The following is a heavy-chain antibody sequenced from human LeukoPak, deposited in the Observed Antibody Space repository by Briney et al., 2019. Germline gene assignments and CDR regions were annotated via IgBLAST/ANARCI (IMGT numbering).Heavy chain of an antibody. Sequence: GESLKISCKGSGYSFTSYWIGWVRQMPGKGLEWMGIIYPGDPDTRYSPSFQGQVTISADKSISTAYLQWSSLKASDTAMYYCASPLYYHDSSGYRGAFDIWGQGTMVTVSS. CDR2: IYPGDPDT. CDR3: ASPLYYHDSSGYRGAFDI. CDR1: GYSFTSYW. J-gene: IGHJ3*02. V-gene: IGHV5-51*01. D-gene: IGHD3-22*01.